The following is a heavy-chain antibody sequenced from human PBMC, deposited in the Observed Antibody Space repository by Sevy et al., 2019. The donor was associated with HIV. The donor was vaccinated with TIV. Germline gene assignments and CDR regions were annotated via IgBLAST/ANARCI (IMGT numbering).Heavy chain of an antibody. D-gene: IGHD4-17*01. CDR1: GGSISSNTAY. V-gene: IGHV4-39*01. CDR2: IHYSGSS. J-gene: IGHJ5*02. Sequence: SETLSLTCAVSGGSISSNTAYWGWIRQPLGKGLEWIGSIHYSGSSYYTASLKSRVTISVDTSKNRFALKLNSVSAAGTAVYYGARDDFGVSWGQGTLVTVSS. CDR3: ARDDFGVS.